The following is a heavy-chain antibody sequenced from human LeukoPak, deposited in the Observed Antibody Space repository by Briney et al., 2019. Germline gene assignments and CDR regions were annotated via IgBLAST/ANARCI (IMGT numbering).Heavy chain of an antibody. V-gene: IGHV5-51*01. CDR1: GYNFISHW. D-gene: IGHD4-17*01. J-gene: IGHJ3*01. CDR2: IYPGDSDT. CDR3: ARGRGMTTDSGAFDF. Sequence: GESLKISCKGSGYNFISHWIAWVRQMPGKGLEWMGIIYPGDSDTRYSPSFQGQVTISADKSINTAYLQWSSLKASDSAMYYCARGRGMTTDSGAFDFWGQGTMVTVSS.